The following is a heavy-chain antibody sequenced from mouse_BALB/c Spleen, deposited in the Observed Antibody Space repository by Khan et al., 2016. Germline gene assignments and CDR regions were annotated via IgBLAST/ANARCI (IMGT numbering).Heavy chain of an antibody. CDR2: IYWDDDK. D-gene: IGHD4-1*01. V-gene: IGHV8-12*01. J-gene: IGHJ2*01. Sequence: QVTLKESGPGILQPSQTLSLTCSFSGFSLSTSGMGVSWIRQPSGKGLEWLAHIYWDDDKRYNPSLKSRLTISTETSSNQVFLKITSVDTADTATYYCARRELGRFDYWGQGTTLTVSS. CDR1: GFSLSTSGMG. CDR3: ARRELGRFDY.